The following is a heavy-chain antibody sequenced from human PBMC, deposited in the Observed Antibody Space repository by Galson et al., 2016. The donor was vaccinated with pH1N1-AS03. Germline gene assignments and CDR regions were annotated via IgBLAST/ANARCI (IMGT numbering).Heavy chain of an antibody. V-gene: IGHV4-39*07. Sequence: ETLSLTCSVSGDSISSTPYYWGWIRQPPGKGLEWIGTIYFRGATYYSPSLKSRVTISIDSSKNLFSLSLSSVTAADTAVYYCARHVGGSYPNNLDSWGQGTLVIVSS. CDR2: IYFRGAT. D-gene: IGHD1-26*01. CDR3: ARHVGGSYPNNLDS. CDR1: GDSISSTPYY. J-gene: IGHJ4*02.